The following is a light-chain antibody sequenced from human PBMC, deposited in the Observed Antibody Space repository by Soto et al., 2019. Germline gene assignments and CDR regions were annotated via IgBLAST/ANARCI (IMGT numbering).Light chain of an antibody. CDR3: QQYDNLPYT. J-gene: IGKJ2*01. CDR1: QDISNY. V-gene: IGKV1-33*01. Sequence: DIQMTQSPSSLSASVGDRVTITCQASQDISNYLNWYQQKPGKAPKLLIYDASNLETGVPSRFSGSGSGTDFTFTISSLQPEGSATYYCQQYDNLPYTVGQGTKVDI. CDR2: DAS.